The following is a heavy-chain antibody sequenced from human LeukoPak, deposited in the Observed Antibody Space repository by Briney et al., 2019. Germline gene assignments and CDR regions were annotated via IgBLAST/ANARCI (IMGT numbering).Heavy chain of an antibody. CDR2: FEPSGTT. D-gene: IGHD6-13*01. Sequence: SETLSLTCTVSGASIENHYWSWIRQPAGKGLEWIGRFEPSGTTKYNPSLKSRITMSVDTSRNQFSLELNSVTAADTAVYYCAKEGAAAGPDFDLWGQGTLVIVSS. J-gene: IGHJ4*02. V-gene: IGHV4-4*07. CDR1: GASIENHY. CDR3: AKEGAAAGPDFDL.